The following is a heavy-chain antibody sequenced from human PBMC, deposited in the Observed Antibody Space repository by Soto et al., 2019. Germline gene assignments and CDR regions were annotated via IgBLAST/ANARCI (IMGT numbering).Heavy chain of an antibody. D-gene: IGHD3-22*01. J-gene: IGHJ4*02. CDR1: GFTFSSYA. V-gene: IGHV3-30-3*01. Sequence: SLRLSCAASGFTFSSYAMHWVRQAPGKGLEWVAVISYDGSNKYYADSVKGRFTISRDNSKNTLYLQMNSLRAEDTAVYYCARESYYYDSSGPPALGLDYWGQGTLVTVSS. CDR3: ARESYYYDSSGPPALGLDY. CDR2: ISYDGSNK.